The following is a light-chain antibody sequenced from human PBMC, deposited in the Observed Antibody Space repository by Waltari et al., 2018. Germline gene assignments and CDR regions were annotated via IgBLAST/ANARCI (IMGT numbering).Light chain of an antibody. J-gene: IGKJ1*01. V-gene: IGKV1-6*01. CDR1: QYIRND. Sequence: AIQMTQSPSSLSASVGDRITITCRAIQYIRNDIGWYQQRPGRAPKLLIYGASYLHSGVPSRFSGSGSGTFFTLIISSLQPEDFATYYCLQDYSYPRTFGQGTKVDIK. CDR3: LQDYSYPRT. CDR2: GAS.